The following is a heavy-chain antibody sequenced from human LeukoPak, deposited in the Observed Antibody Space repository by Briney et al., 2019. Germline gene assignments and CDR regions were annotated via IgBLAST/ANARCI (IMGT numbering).Heavy chain of an antibody. V-gene: IGHV3-23*01. CDR3: AKGKKGLWFGEFGY. D-gene: IGHD3-10*01. Sequence: GGSLRLSCAASGFTFSSYAMSWVRQAPGKGLEWVSGFSGSGGSTYYAGSVQGRFTISRDNSKNTLYLQMNSLRAEDTAVYYCAKGKKGLWFGEFGYWGQGTLVTVSS. CDR1: GFTFSSYA. CDR2: FSGSGGST. J-gene: IGHJ4*02.